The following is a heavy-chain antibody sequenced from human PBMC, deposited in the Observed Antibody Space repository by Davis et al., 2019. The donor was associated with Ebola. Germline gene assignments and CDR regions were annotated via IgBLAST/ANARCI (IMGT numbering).Heavy chain of an antibody. CDR1: GFTVSSNH. D-gene: IGHD3-3*01. J-gene: IGHJ4*02. CDR3: VRDLGFDFGVISYFDF. V-gene: IGHV3-7*01. Sequence: GESLKISCAASGFTVSSNHMSWVRQTPGKGLEWVANIQQDGSEKFYVDSVKGRFTISRDNAKSSLYLQMNSLRADDTAIYFCVRDLGFDFGVISYFDFWGQGTLVTVSS. CDR2: IQQDGSEK.